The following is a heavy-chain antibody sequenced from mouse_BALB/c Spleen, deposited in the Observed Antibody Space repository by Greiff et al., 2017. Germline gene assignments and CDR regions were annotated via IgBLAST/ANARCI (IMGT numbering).Heavy chain of an antibody. Sequence: EVQVVESGGGLVQPGGSMKLSCVASGFTFSNYWMNWVRQSPEKGLEWVAEIRLKSNNYATHYAESVKGRFTISRDDSKSSVYLQMNNLRAEDTGIYYCTRPFYYYGSSWFAYWGQGTLVTVSA. J-gene: IGHJ3*01. D-gene: IGHD1-1*01. CDR3: TRPFYYYGSSWFAY. CDR2: IRLKSNNYAT. CDR1: GFTFSNYW. V-gene: IGHV6-6*02.